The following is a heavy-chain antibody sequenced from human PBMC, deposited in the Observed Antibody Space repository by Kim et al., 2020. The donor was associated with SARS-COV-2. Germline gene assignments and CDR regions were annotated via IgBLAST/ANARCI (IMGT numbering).Heavy chain of an antibody. CDR1: GGSFSGYY. CDR2: INHSGST. V-gene: IGHV4-34*01. CDR3: AKTVSLHTVPAATIPNWFDP. J-gene: IGHJ5*02. Sequence: SETLSLTCAVYGGSFSGYYWSWIRQPPGKGLEWIGEINHSGSTNYNPSLKSRVTISVDTSKNQFSLKLSSVTAADTAVYYCAKTVSLHTVPAATIPNWFDPWGQGTLVTVSS. D-gene: IGHD2-2*01.